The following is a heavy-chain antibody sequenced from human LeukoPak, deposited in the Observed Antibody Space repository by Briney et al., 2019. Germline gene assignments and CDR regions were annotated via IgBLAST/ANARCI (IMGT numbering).Heavy chain of an antibody. J-gene: IGHJ2*01. CDR1: GGSMNRYY. V-gene: IGHV4-59*12. Sequence: PSETLSLICTVSGGSMNRYYWSWIRQSPGKGLEWIGYIYNNGSTNYNPSLKSRVTISVDTSKNQFSLKLSSVTAADTAVYYCAGGRRPRIATITVVRRYFDLWGRGTLVTVSS. D-gene: IGHD5-24*01. CDR3: AGGRRPRIATITVVRRYFDL. CDR2: IYNNGST.